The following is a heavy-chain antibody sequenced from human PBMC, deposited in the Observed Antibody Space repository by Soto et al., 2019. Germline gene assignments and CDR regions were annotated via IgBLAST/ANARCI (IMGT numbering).Heavy chain of an antibody. V-gene: IGHV1-8*01. CDR1: GYTFTSYD. CDR3: AREKVTSGYPD. J-gene: IGHJ4*02. D-gene: IGHD3-22*01. Sequence: QVQLVQSGAEVKKPGASVKVSCKASGYTFTSYDINWVRQATGQGLEWMGWMNPNSGNTAYAQKFQSXITMTRNTSISTAYMELSSLRSEDTAVYYCAREKVTSGYPDWGQGTLVTVSS. CDR2: MNPNSGNT.